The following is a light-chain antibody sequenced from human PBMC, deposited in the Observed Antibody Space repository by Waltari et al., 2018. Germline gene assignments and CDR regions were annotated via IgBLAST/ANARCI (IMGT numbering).Light chain of an antibody. CDR3: QKYGTLPAT. V-gene: IGKV3-20*01. CDR2: DTS. Sequence: PGERATLSCRASQSVSRYLAWYQQKPGQAPRLLIYDTSIRATGVPDRFGGSGSGTDFSLTISRLEPGDFAVYYCQKYGTLPATFGQGTKVQMK. CDR1: QSVSRY. J-gene: IGKJ1*01.